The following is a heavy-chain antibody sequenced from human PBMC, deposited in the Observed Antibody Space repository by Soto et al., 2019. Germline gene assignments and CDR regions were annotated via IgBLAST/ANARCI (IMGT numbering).Heavy chain of an antibody. CDR1: GFTFSSHG. J-gene: IGHJ4*02. CDR3: ARWGNWKVADN. D-gene: IGHD3-16*01. Sequence: QVQLVESGGGVVQPGRSLRLSCAASGFTFSSHGMHWVRQAPDKGLEWVAVIWYDGSNKYYADSVKGRFTISRDNSNNMVYLEMNSLRVEDTAVYYCARWGNWKVADNWGQGTLVTVSS. V-gene: IGHV3-33*01. CDR2: IWYDGSNK.